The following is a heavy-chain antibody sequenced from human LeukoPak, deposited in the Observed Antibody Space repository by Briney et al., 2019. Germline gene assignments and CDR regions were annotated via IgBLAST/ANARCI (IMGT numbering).Heavy chain of an antibody. CDR1: GFTFSSYW. CDR3: AAVSSGDSVVDY. J-gene: IGHJ4*02. V-gene: IGHV3-7*01. CDR2: IKQDGSEK. Sequence: GGSLRLSCAASGFTFSSYWMSWVRQAPGKGLEWVANIKQDGSEKYYVDSVKGRFTISRDNAKNSLYLQMNSLRAEDTAVYYCAAVSSGDSVVDYWGKEPRVPVPS. D-gene: IGHD4-17*01.